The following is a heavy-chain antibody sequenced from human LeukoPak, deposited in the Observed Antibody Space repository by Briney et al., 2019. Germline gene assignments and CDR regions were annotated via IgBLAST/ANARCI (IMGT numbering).Heavy chain of an antibody. CDR2: ISGSGGST. CDR1: GFTFSSYA. D-gene: IGHD3-10*01. J-gene: IGHJ4*02. V-gene: IGHV3-23*01. Sequence: PGGSLRLSCAASGFTFSSYAMSWVRQAPGKGLEWVSAISGSGGSTYYADSVKGRFTISRDNSKNTLYLQMNSLRAEDTAVYYCAKGNARFGECNNDYWGQGTLVTVSS. CDR3: AKGNARFGECNNDY.